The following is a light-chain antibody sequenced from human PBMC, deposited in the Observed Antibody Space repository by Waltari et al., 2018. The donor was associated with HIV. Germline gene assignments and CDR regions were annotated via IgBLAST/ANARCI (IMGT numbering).Light chain of an antibody. J-gene: IGLJ2*01. V-gene: IGLV3-1*01. CDR2: ERN. Sequence: YDVSQSDPVSVFPGQRVTIPCVGDRLAGQIVTWYQLKPGRSPQLVIDERNRRASGIPDRFSASKTGKTATLTISGIQPADGGQYFCQAWDNTIAVFGGGT. CDR3: QAWDNTIAV. CDR1: RLAGQI.